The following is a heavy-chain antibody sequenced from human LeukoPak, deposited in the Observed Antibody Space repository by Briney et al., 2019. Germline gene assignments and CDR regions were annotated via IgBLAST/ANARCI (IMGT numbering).Heavy chain of an antibody. CDR2: IYPGDSDT. J-gene: IGHJ4*02. CDR3: ATLPGSGSYSRGDYFDY. V-gene: IGHV5-51*01. D-gene: IGHD1-26*01. CDR1: GYRFTSYW. Sequence: GESLKISCKGSGYRFTSYWIGWVRQMPGKGLEWMGIIYPGDSDTRYSPSFQGQVTISADKSISTAYLQWSSLKASDTAMYYCATLPGSGSYSRGDYFDYWGQGTLVTVSS.